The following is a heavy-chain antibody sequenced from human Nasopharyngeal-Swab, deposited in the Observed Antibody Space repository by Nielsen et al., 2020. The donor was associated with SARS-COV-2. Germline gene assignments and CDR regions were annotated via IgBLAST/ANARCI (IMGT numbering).Heavy chain of an antibody. Sequence: GGSLRLSCAGSGFTFSNYEMNWVRQAPGKGLEWISAISGDGATIYYADSVRGRFSISRDNANKSLYLQMDSLRAEDTAVYYCARGSRAWYWGQGTLVTVSS. CDR1: GFTFSNYE. CDR3: ARGSRAWY. V-gene: IGHV3-48*03. J-gene: IGHJ4*02. CDR2: ISGDGATI.